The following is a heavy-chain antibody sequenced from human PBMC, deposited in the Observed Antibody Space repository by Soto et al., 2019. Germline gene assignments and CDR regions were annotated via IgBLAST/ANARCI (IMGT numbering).Heavy chain of an antibody. V-gene: IGHV3-15*01. D-gene: IGHD6-6*01. Sequence: EVQLVESGGGLVKPGGSLRLSCAASGFTFSNAWMSWVRQAPGKGLEWVGRIKSKTDGGTTDYAAPVKGRFTISRDDSKNTLYLQMNSLKTEDTAGYYCTTARPSTSIAARTGGGGDYYYYYGMDVWGQGTTVTVSS. CDR3: TTARPSTSIAARTGGGGDYYYYYGMDV. CDR1: GFTFSNAW. J-gene: IGHJ6*02. CDR2: IKSKTDGGTT.